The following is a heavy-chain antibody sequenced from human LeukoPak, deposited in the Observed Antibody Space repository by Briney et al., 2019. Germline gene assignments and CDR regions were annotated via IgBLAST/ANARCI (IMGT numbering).Heavy chain of an antibody. CDR3: VRYSYYLYYFGVDV. J-gene: IGHJ6*02. V-gene: IGHV4-59*01. CDR2: IYYSGST. Sequence: SETLSLTCTVSGGSISSYYWSWIRQPPGKGLEWIGYIYYSGSTNYNPSLKSRVTISVGTSKNQFSLKLSSVTAADTAVYYCVRYSYYLYYFGVDVWGQGTTVTVSS. D-gene: IGHD1-26*01. CDR1: GGSISSYY.